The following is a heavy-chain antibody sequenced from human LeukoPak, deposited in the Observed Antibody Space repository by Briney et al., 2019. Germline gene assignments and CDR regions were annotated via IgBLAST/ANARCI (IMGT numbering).Heavy chain of an antibody. J-gene: IGHJ3*02. D-gene: IGHD3-9*01. CDR1: GGSISSYY. CDR2: IYTSGST. Sequence: SETLSLTCTVSGGSISSYYWSWIRQPAGKGLEWIGRIYTSGSTNYNPSLKSRVTISVDTSKNQFSLKLSSVTAADTAVYYCAREIRYFDWLLTSPDAFDIWGQGTMVTVSS. CDR3: AREIRYFDWLLTSPDAFDI. V-gene: IGHV4-4*07.